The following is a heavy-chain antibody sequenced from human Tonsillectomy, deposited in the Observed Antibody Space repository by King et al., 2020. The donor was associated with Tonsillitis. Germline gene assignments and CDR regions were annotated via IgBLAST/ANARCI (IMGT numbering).Heavy chain of an antibody. CDR3: ARRPSRLTVYYELDH. J-gene: IGHJ4*02. CDR2: ISAYNGNT. CDR1: GYTFTSYG. V-gene: IGHV1-18*04. D-gene: IGHD3-9*01. Sequence: QLVQSGAEVKKPGASVKVSCKASGYTFTSYGFSWVRQAPGQGLEWMGWISAYNGNTNYAQKVQGRVTMTTDTSTSTAYMELRSLRSDDTAVYYCARRPSRLTVYYELDHGGQGTLVTVPP.